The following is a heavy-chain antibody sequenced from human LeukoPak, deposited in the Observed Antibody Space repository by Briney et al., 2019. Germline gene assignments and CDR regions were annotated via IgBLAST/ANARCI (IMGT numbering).Heavy chain of an antibody. V-gene: IGHV1-2*02. J-gene: IGHJ4*01. D-gene: IGHD3-10*01. Sequence: ASVTVSCKASVYTFTAYYLHWVRQAPGQGGEWVGWIHPNSGGTNYAQNFQGRVSMTTDTPISTVYMELSRLTSDDTAVYYCARDYYASGTYYKDYWGHGTLVTVSS. CDR1: VYTFTAYY. CDR2: IHPNSGGT. CDR3: ARDYYASGTYYKDY.